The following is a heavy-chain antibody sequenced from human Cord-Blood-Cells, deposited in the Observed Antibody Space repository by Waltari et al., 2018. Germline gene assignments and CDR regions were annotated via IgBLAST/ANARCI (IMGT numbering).Heavy chain of an antibody. V-gene: IGHV1-69*01. CDR3: ARESTGDGKEYYFDY. D-gene: IGHD7-27*01. CDR1: GGTSRRYA. Sequence: QVQLVQSGAEVKKPGSSVKVSCKALGGTSRRYAISWVRQATGQGLEWMGGIIPIFGTANYAQKFQGRVTITADESTSTAYMELSSLRSEDTAVYYCARESTGDGKEYYFDYWGQGTLVTVSS. CDR2: IIPIFGTA. J-gene: IGHJ4*02.